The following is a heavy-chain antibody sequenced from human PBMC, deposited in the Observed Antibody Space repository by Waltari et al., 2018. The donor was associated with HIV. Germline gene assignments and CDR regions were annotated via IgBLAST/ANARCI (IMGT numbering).Heavy chain of an antibody. D-gene: IGHD1-26*01. CDR2: IYYSGST. Sequence: QLQLQESGPGLVKPSETLSPTCTVSGASISNSNYFWGWIRQPPGKGLEWIGRIYYSGSTYYNPSLKSRVTISVDTSKNQFSLKVNSVTAADTAVYYCARHALRVGAAYWSFDLWGRGTLVIVSS. CDR3: ARHALRVGAAYWSFDL. CDR1: GASISNSNYF. V-gene: IGHV4-39*01. J-gene: IGHJ2*01.